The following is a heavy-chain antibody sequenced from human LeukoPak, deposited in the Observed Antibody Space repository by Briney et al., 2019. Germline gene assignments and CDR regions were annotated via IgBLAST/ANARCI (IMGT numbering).Heavy chain of an antibody. J-gene: IGHJ4*02. D-gene: IGHD2-2*01. CDR2: ISAYNGNT. CDR3: ARVMSRCSSTSCPLVY. CDR1: GYTFTSYG. Sequence: ASVKVSCKASGYTFTSYGISWVRQAPGQGLEWMGWISAYNGNTNYAQKLQGRVTMTTDTSTCTAYMELRSLRSDDTAVYYCARVMSRCSSTSCPLVYWGQGTLVTVSS. V-gene: IGHV1-18*01.